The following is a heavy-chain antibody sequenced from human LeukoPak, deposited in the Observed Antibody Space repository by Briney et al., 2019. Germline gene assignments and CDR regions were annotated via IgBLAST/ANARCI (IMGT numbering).Heavy chain of an antibody. J-gene: IGHJ6*03. D-gene: IGHD3-9*01. V-gene: IGHV1-2*02. Sequence: GASVKVSCNASGYTFTGSYMHWVRQAPGQGLEWMGWLNPNSGGTNYAQKFQGRVTMTRDTSISTAYMELSRLRSDDTAFYFQAKADIRYFDWLLARDSYYYYYMDVWGKGTTVTISS. CDR1: GYTFTGSY. CDR3: AKADIRYFDWLLARDSYYYYYMDV. CDR2: LNPNSGGT.